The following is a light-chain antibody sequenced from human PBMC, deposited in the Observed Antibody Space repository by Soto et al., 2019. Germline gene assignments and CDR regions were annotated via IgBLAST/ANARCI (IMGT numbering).Light chain of an antibody. Sequence: EIVMTQSPATVSVSPGERATLSCRASQSLSDNLAWYQQKPGQAPRLLIYGASTRATGIPARFSGSGSGTEFTLTINSLQSEDSVIYYCQQYKIWPPFTFGPGTKVDI. CDR3: QQYKIWPPFT. CDR1: QSLSDN. J-gene: IGKJ3*01. CDR2: GAS. V-gene: IGKV3-15*01.